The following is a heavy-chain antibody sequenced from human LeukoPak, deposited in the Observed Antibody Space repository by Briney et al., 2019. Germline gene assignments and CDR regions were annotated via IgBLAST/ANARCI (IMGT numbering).Heavy chain of an antibody. V-gene: IGHV4-59*01. D-gene: IGHD3-22*01. Sequence: SETLSLTCTVSGGPISTYYWSWVRQSPGKGLEWIGYINYSGRTNSSPSLKSRVAISVDTSKNQFSLRLSSVTAADTAVYYCARDTYYYDNGDFIDAFDIWGQGTMVTVSS. J-gene: IGHJ3*02. CDR1: GGPISTYY. CDR2: INYSGRT. CDR3: ARDTYYYDNGDFIDAFDI.